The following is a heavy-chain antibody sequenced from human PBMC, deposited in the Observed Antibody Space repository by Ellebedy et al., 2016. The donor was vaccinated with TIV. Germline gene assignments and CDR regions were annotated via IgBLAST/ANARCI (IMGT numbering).Heavy chain of an antibody. CDR1: GGSISSGGYY. CDR2: IYYSGST. CDR3: ASYSDDAFDI. D-gene: IGHD1-26*01. J-gene: IGHJ3*02. V-gene: IGHV4-31*03. Sequence: SETLSLXXTVSGGSISSGGYYWSWIRQHPGKGLEWIGYIYYSGSTYYNPSLKSRVTISVDTSKNQFSLKLSSVTAADTAVYYCASYSDDAFDIWGQGTMVTVSS.